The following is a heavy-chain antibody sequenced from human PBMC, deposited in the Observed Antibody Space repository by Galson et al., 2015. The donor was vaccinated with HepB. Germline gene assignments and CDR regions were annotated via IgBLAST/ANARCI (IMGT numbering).Heavy chain of an antibody. V-gene: IGHV3-21*01. D-gene: IGHD3-22*01. CDR3: ATSPLLPFDY. J-gene: IGHJ4*02. CDR2: ISSSNNYK. Sequence: SLRLSCAASGFTFSSYSMNWVRQAPGKGLEWVSSISSSNNYKYYADSVKGRFTISRVNAKKSLYLQMNSLRAEDTAVYYCATSPLLPFDYWGQGILVTVSS. CDR1: GFTFSSYS.